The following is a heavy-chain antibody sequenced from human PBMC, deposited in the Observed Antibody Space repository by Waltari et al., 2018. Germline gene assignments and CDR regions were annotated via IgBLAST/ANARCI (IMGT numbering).Heavy chain of an antibody. CDR2: MNPNSGNT. CDR1: GSTFTSYD. J-gene: IGHJ4*02. V-gene: IGHV1-8*01. CDR3: ARGLTRYSSGWYEDY. Sequence: QVQLVQSGSEVKKPGASVKVSCKASGSTFTSYDITWVRQATVQGLEWMGWMNPNSGNTGYAQKFQGRVTMTRNTSISTAYMELRSLRSEDTAVYYCARGLTRYSSGWYEDYWGQGTLVTVSS. D-gene: IGHD6-19*01.